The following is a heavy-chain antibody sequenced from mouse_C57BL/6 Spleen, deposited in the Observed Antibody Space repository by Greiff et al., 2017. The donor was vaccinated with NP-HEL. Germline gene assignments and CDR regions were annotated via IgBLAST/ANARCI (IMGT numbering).Heavy chain of an antibody. CDR2: IDPNSGGT. Sequence: QVQLQQPGAELVKPGASVKLSCKASGYTFTSYWMHWVKQRPGRGLEWIGRIDPNSGGTTYNEKLKSKATLTVDKPSSTAYMQLSSLTSEDSAVYYCARVSDYDYDNPFAYWGQGTLVTVSA. D-gene: IGHD2-4*01. J-gene: IGHJ3*01. V-gene: IGHV1-72*01. CDR1: GYTFTSYW. CDR3: ARVSDYDYDNPFAY.